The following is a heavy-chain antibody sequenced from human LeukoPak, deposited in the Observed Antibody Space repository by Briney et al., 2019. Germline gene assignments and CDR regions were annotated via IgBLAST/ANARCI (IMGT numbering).Heavy chain of an antibody. CDR2: FDPEDGET. V-gene: IGHV1-24*01. J-gene: IGHJ4*02. D-gene: IGHD1-26*01. CDR3: ATAHQPWELQGFDY. CDR1: GYTLTELS. Sequence: ASVKVSFKVSGYTLTELSMHWVRQAPGKGLEWMGGFDPEDGETIYAQKFQGRVTMTEDTSTDTAYMELSSLRSEDTAVYYCATAHQPWELQGFDYWGQGTLVTVSS.